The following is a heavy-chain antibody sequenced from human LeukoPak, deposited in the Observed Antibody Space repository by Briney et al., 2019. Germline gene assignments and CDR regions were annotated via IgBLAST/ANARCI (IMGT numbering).Heavy chain of an antibody. CDR1: GDSISSYY. CDR3: ARQTILDF. V-gene: IGHV4-59*08. J-gene: IGHJ4*02. Sequence: SETLSLTCTVSGDSISSYYWGWIRQPPGKGLEWIGHIHYSGSTNYNPSLNSRVTMSVDTSKNQFSLKLSSVTAADTAVYYCARQTILDFWGQGTLVTVST. CDR2: IHYSGST. D-gene: IGHD3-9*01.